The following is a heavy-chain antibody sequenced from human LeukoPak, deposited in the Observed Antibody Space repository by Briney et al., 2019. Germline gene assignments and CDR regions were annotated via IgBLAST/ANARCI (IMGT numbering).Heavy chain of an antibody. Sequence: SETLSLTCAVYGGSFSGYYWSWIRQPPGKGLEWIGEINHSGSTNYNPSLKSRATISVDTSKNQFSLKLSSVPAADTAVYYCARGRGTGTGGNWFDPWGQGTLVTVSS. CDR2: INHSGST. D-gene: IGHD1-1*01. J-gene: IGHJ5*02. CDR1: GGSFSGYY. CDR3: ARGRGTGTGGNWFDP. V-gene: IGHV4-34*01.